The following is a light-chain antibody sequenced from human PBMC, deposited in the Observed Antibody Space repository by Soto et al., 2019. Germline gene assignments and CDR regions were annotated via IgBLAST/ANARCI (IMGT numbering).Light chain of an antibody. CDR3: CSHAASYTYV. V-gene: IGLV2-11*01. CDR1: SSDVGSYDY. Sequence: QSALIQPPSVSGSPGQSVTISCTGTSSDVGSYDYVSWYQQHPGTVPKPMIYNVNTRPSGVPDRFSGSKSGNTASMTISGLQAEDEAEYFCCSHAASYTYVFGPGTKLTVL. J-gene: IGLJ1*01. CDR2: NVN.